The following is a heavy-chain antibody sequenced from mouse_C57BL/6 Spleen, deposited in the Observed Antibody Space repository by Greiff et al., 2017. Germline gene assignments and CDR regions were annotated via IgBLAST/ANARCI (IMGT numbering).Heavy chain of an antibody. Sequence: QVQPQQSGPGLVQPSQSLSITCTVSGFSLTSYGVHWVRQSPGKGLEWLGVIWRGGSTDYNAAFMSRLSITKDNSKSQVFFKMNSLQADDTAIYYCAKKYSNYEGAMDYWGQGTSVTVSS. D-gene: IGHD2-5*01. CDR2: IWRGGST. CDR1: GFSLTSYG. J-gene: IGHJ4*01. V-gene: IGHV2-5*01. CDR3: AKKYSNYEGAMDY.